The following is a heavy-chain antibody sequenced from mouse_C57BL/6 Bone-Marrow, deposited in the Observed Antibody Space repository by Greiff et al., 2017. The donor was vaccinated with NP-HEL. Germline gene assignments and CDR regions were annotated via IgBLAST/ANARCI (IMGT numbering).Heavy chain of an antibody. CDR1: GFTFSSYG. CDR2: ISSGGSYT. Sequence: DVMLVESGGDLVKPGGSLKLSCAASGFTFSSYGMSWVRQTPDKRLEWVATISSGGSYTYYPDSVKGRFTISRDNATNTLYLQMSSLKSQDTALSYCARRGTTVVAPFDVWGTGTTVSVSS. J-gene: IGHJ1*03. V-gene: IGHV5-6*02. CDR3: ARRGTTVVAPFDV. D-gene: IGHD1-1*01.